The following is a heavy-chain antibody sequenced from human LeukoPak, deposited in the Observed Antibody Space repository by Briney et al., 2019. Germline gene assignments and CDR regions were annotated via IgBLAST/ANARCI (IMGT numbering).Heavy chain of an antibody. D-gene: IGHD3-22*01. Sequence: PGGSLRLSCAASGFTFSSYGMHWVRQAPGKGLEWVAVIWYDGSNKYYADSVKGRFTISRGNSKNTLYLQMNSLRAEDTAVYYCARDRYYDSSGYSDFDYWGQGTLVTVSS. CDR1: GFTFSSYG. CDR3: ARDRYYDSSGYSDFDY. V-gene: IGHV3-33*01. CDR2: IWYDGSNK. J-gene: IGHJ4*02.